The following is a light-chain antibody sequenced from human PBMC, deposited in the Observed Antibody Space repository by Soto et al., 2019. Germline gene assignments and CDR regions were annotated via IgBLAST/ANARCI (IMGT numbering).Light chain of an antibody. J-gene: IGLJ2*01. Sequence: SYELTQPPSVSVDPGKTATITCGGNSIGSKSVHWYQQMPGQAPVLVISYDSDRPSGIPERFSGSNSGNTATLTISRVEPGDEADYYCQVWETSSGHQAIFGAGTKLTVL. CDR1: SIGSKS. CDR2: YDS. CDR3: QVWETSSGHQAI. V-gene: IGLV3-21*01.